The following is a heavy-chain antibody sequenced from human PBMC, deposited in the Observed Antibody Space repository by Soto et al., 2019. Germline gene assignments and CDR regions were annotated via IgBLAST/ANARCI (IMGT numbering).Heavy chain of an antibody. J-gene: IGHJ3*02. V-gene: IGHV3-23*01. Sequence: RISGVESGCSYISDVMSLVRKTPGKGLEWVPAISGSGGTTYYADSVKGRFTFSRDNSKNTLYLQMNSLRAEDTAVYYCAKTANGWFSAFDIWGQGTMVTVSS. CDR2: ISGSGGTT. D-gene: IGHD6-19*01. CDR1: GCSYISDV. CDR3: AKTANGWFSAFDI.